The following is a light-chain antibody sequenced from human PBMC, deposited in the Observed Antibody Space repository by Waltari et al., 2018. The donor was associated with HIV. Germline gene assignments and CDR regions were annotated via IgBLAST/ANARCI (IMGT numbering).Light chain of an antibody. Sequence: QSVLTQPPLASGTPGQWVTISCSGGSSNIGSTTVNRFQHLPGPAHKLVIDSTRDSTPGVPDRYRGSRSGTWDTLTITRRQSEDEAEYYCAGWEDSLGGPVFGGGTKLTVL. CDR3: AGWEDSLGGPV. V-gene: IGLV1-44*01. CDR2: STR. J-gene: IGLJ2*01. CDR1: SSNIGSTT.